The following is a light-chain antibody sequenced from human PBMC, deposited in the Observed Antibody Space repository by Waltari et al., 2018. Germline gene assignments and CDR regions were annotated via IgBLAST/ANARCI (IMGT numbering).Light chain of an antibody. CDR1: QGISSY. J-gene: IGKJ4*01. V-gene: IGKV1-17*01. Sequence: DIQMTHSPSSLAASVEDTVTSTCRASQGISSYLNWFQQKPGKAPKLLIYAASSLESGVPSRFSGSGSGTEFTLTISSLQPEDFAAYYCLQHNSYPLTFGGGTKVEIK. CDR2: AAS. CDR3: LQHNSYPLT.